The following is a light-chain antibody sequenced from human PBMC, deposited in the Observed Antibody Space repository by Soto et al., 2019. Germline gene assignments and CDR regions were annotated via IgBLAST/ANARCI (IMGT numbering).Light chain of an antibody. CDR3: QSYDSSLSGAV. CDR2: GNK. V-gene: IGLV1-40*01. CDR1: SSNIGAGYD. J-gene: IGLJ2*01. Sequence: QSVLTQPPSVSGAPGQRVIISCTGSSSNIGAGYDVHWYQQLPGTAPKLLIYGNKNRPSGVPDRISVSKSATSASLAITGLQAEDEGDYYCQSYDSSLSGAVFGGGTKLTVL.